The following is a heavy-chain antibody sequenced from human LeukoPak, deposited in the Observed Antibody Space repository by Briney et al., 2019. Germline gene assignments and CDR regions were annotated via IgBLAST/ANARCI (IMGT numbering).Heavy chain of an antibody. CDR2: INPISGGT. J-gene: IGHJ4*02. CDR1: GYTFTGYY. V-gene: IGHV1-2*02. Sequence: ASVKVSCKASGYTFTGYYMHWVRQAPGQGLEWMGWINPISGGTKYAQKFQGRVTMTRDMSISTAYMDLSRLRSDDTAVYYCARSGGATDFDFWAQGTLVTVSS. D-gene: IGHD1-26*01. CDR3: ARSGGATDFDF.